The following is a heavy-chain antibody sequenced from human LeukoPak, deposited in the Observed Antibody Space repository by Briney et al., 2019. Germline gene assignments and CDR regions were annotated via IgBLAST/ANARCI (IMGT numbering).Heavy chain of an antibody. J-gene: IGHJ6*03. V-gene: IGHV3-30*02. CDR3: ARATFWSGYQRDSWYMDV. D-gene: IGHD3-3*01. CDR1: GFTFSSYG. Sequence: TGGSLRLSCAASGFTFSSYGMHWVRQAPGKGLEWVAFIRYDGSNKYYADSVKGRFTISRDNSKNTLFLQMSSLRAEDTAVYYCARATFWSGYQRDSWYMDVWGKGTPVTVSS. CDR2: IRYDGSNK.